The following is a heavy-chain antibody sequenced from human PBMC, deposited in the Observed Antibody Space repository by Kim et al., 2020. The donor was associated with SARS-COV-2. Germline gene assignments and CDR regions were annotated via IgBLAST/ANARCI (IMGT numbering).Heavy chain of an antibody. CDR2: IIPIFGTA. D-gene: IGHD6-6*01. Sequence: SVKVSCKASGGTFSSYAISWVRQAPGQGLEWMGGIIPIFGTANYAQKFQGRVTITADESTSTAYMELSSLRSEDTAVYYCARDRSETEYSSSSSYYYYGMDVWGQGTTVTVSS. CDR3: ARDRSETEYSSSSSYYYYGMDV. V-gene: IGHV1-69*13. CDR1: GGTFSSYA. J-gene: IGHJ6*02.